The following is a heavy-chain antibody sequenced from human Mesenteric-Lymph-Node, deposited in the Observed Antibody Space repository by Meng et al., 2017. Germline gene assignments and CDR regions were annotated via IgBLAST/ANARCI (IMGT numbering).Heavy chain of an antibody. CDR3: ARLSRSQTLGSAD. Sequence: SETLSLTCTVSGGSVNNSYWSWMRQPPGRGLEWVGYIYYTGYTNYSPALRSRVVISIDTPKNQFSLKLSSVTAADTAVYYCARLSRSQTLGSADWGQGMLVTVSS. D-gene: IGHD3-10*01. CDR2: IYYTGYT. J-gene: IGHJ4*02. CDR1: GGSVNNSY. V-gene: IGHV4-59*02.